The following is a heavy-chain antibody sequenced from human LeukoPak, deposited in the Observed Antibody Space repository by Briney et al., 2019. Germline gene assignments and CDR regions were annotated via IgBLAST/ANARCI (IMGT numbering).Heavy chain of an antibody. CDR2: IIPIFGTA. CDR3: ARDVQYQLLSRIPFDY. D-gene: IGHD2-2*01. V-gene: IGHV1-69*13. Sequence: ASVKVSCKASGGTFSSYAISWVRQAPGQGLEWMGGIIPIFGTANYAQKFQGRVTITADESTSTAYMELSSLRSDDTAVYYYARDVQYQLLSRIPFDYWGQGTLVTVSS. J-gene: IGHJ4*02. CDR1: GGTFSSYA.